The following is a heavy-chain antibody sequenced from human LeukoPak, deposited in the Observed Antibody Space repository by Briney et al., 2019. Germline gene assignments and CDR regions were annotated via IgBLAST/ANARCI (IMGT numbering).Heavy chain of an antibody. CDR1: GFTVSSNY. CDR3: ASSTKVVITTLYYYYGMDV. V-gene: IGHV3-66*01. CDR2: IYSGGST. D-gene: IGHD3-22*01. J-gene: IGHJ6*02. Sequence: GGSLRLSCAASGFTVSSNYMSWVRQAPGKGLEWVSVIYSGGSTYYADSVKGRFTISRDNSKNTLYLQMNSLRAEDTAVYYCASSTKVVITTLYYYYGMDVWGQGTTVTVSS.